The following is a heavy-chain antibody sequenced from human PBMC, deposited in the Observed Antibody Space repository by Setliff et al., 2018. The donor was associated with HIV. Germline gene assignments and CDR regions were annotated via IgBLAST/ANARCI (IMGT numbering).Heavy chain of an antibody. CDR1: GGSIRSSSYY. V-gene: IGHV4-39*01. CDR3: ARHYGAVKSVVTVVAKYFPH. D-gene: IGHD2-21*02. CDR2: IYYRGST. Sequence: PSETLSLTCNVSGGSIRSSSYYWGWIRQPPGKGLEWIGTIYYRGSTYYNPSLKSRVTISVDTSKNQFSPKLTSVTAADTAVYYCARHYGAVKSVVTVVAKYFPHWGQGTLVTVSS. J-gene: IGHJ1*01.